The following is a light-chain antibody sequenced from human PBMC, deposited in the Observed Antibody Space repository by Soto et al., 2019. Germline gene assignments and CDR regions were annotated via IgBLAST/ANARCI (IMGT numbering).Light chain of an antibody. CDR2: GNS. CDR3: QSYDSSLSGSYV. J-gene: IGLJ1*01. CDR1: SSYIGAGYD. Sequence: QSVVTQPPSVSGAPGQRVTISCNGSSSYIGAGYDVHWNQQLPGTAPKLLIYGNSNRPSGVPDRFSGSKSGTSASLAITGLQAEDEADYYCQSYDSSLSGSYVFGTGTKLTVL. V-gene: IGLV1-40*01.